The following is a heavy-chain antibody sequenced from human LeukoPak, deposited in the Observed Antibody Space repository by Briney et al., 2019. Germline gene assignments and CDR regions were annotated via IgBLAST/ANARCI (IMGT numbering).Heavy chain of an antibody. V-gene: IGHV3-48*03. CDR1: GFTFSSYE. D-gene: IGHD3-16*01. Sequence: GGSLRLSCAASGFTFSSYEMNWVRQAPGKGLEWVSYISSSGSTIYYADSVKGRFTISRDNAKNSLYLQMNSLRAEDTAVYYCARSLGGLLRWEFDYWGQGTLVTVSS. J-gene: IGHJ4*02. CDR3: ARSLGGLLRWEFDY. CDR2: ISSSGSTI.